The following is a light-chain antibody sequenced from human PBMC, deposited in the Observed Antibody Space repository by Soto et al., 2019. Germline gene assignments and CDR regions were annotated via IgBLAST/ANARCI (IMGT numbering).Light chain of an antibody. CDR3: QQYGSSYWT. J-gene: IGKJ1*01. CDR2: GAS. CDR1: QSVSSSY. Sequence: EIVLTQSPGTLSLSPVERATLSCRASQSVSSSYLAWYQQKPGQAPRLLIYGASSRATGIPDRFSGSGSGTDFTLTISRLEPEDFAMYYCQQYGSSYWTLGQGTKVEIK. V-gene: IGKV3-20*01.